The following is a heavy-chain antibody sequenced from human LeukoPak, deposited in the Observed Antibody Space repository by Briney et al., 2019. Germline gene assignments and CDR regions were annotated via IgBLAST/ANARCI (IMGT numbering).Heavy chain of an antibody. CDR2: FDPEDGET. J-gene: IGHJ4*02. D-gene: IGHD3-10*01. CDR1: VYTLTELS. Sequence: ASVKVSCKVSVYTLTELSMHWVRQAPGKGLEWMGGFDPEDGETIYAQKFQGRVTMTEDTSTDTAYMELSSLRSEDTDVYYCATVTDYYGSGSFDYWGQGTLVTVSS. V-gene: IGHV1-24*01. CDR3: ATVTDYYGSGSFDY.